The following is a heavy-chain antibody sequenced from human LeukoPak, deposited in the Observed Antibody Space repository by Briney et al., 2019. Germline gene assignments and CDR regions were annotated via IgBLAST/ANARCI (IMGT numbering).Heavy chain of an antibody. V-gene: IGHV3-72*01. J-gene: IGHJ4*02. D-gene: IGHD2-15*01. CDR2: IRNKVHGYTT. CDR3: VRAGYCSTGTCYSDYFDY. CDR1: GFTSSDHY. Sequence: GGSLRLSCAASGFTSSDHYMDWVRQAPGKGLEWVGRIRNKVHGYTTEYAASVKGRFTISTDASKNSLYLQMNSLKTEDTAVYYCVRAGYCSTGTCYSDYFDYWGQGTLVTVSA.